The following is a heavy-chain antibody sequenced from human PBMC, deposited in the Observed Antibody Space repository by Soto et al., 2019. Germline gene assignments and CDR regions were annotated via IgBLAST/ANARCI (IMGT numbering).Heavy chain of an antibody. D-gene: IGHD3-10*01. CDR3: ASSSGDLDVYGMDI. Sequence: FLRLSCAASGFTFSRYAMSWVRQAPGKGLEWVSTVTGGGHTTYNADSVNGRFTISRDNSKNTLYLQMNNLRAEDTAIYYCASSSGDLDVYGMDIWGPGTTVTVSS. CDR1: GFTFSRYA. V-gene: IGHV3-23*01. J-gene: IGHJ6*02. CDR2: VTGGGHTT.